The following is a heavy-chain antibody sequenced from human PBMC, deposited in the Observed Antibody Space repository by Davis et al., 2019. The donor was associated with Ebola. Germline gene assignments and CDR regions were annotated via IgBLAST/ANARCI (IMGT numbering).Heavy chain of an antibody. Sequence: GESLKISCAASGFTFSSYGMHWVRQAPGKGLEWVAVIWYDGSNKYYADSVKGRFTISRDNSKNTLYLQMNSLRAEDTAVYYCARDLGSCSGGSCPYYYGMDVWGQGTTVTVSS. D-gene: IGHD2-15*01. CDR3: ARDLGSCSGGSCPYYYGMDV. CDR1: GFTFSSYG. V-gene: IGHV3-33*01. J-gene: IGHJ6*02. CDR2: IWYDGSNK.